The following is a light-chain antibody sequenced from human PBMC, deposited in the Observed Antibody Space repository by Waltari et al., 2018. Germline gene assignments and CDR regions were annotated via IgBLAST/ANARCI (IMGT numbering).Light chain of an antibody. Sequence: QSALTQPASVSGSPGQSTPISCTGSSRDLGAYHHLSWYHQYPGQAPKLILFDVTDRPSGVSPRFSGSKSGNTASLTISGLQTEDEADYYCNSYTSTSTLVFGTGTKVTVL. CDR1: SRDLGAYHH. V-gene: IGLV2-14*03. J-gene: IGLJ1*01. CDR3: NSYTSTSTLV. CDR2: DVT.